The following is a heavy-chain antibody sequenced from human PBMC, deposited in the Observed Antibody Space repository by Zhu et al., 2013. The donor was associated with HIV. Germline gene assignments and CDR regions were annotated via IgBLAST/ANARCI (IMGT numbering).Heavy chain of an antibody. Sequence: VQLVESGGGVVQPGRSLRLSCAASGFTFSSYGMHWVRQAPGKGLEWVAVISYDGSNKYYADSVKGRFTISRDNSKNTLYLQMNSLRAEDTAVYYCATESEIFDYWGQGTLVTVSS. CDR3: ATESEIFDY. CDR2: ISYDGSNK. V-gene: IGHV3-30*03. CDR1: GFTFSSYG. J-gene: IGHJ4*02.